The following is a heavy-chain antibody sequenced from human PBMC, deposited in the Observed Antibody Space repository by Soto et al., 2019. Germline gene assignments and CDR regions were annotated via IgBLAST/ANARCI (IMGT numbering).Heavy chain of an antibody. D-gene: IGHD4-17*01. CDR2: IYHSGST. CDR3: ARGAATVTPGWFDP. Sequence: PSETLSLTCAVSGYSISSGYYWGWIRQTPGKGLEWIASIYHSGSTYYNPSLKSRVTISVDTSKNQFSLKLTSVTAADTAVYYCARGAATVTPGWFDPRGQGIMVTVSS. CDR1: GYSISSGYY. J-gene: IGHJ5*02. V-gene: IGHV4-38-2*01.